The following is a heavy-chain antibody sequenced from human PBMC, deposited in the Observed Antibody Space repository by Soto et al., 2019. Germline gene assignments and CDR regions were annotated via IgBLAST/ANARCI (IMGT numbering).Heavy chain of an antibody. Sequence: SETLSLTCTVSGGSISSYYWSWIRQPPGKGLEWIGYIYYSGSTNYNPSLKSRVTISVDTSKNQFSLKLSSVTAADTAVYYCAREDSSSLDAFEIWGQGTMVTVSS. V-gene: IGHV4-59*12. CDR3: AREDSSSLDAFEI. CDR2: IYYSGST. D-gene: IGHD6-13*01. CDR1: GGSISSYY. J-gene: IGHJ3*02.